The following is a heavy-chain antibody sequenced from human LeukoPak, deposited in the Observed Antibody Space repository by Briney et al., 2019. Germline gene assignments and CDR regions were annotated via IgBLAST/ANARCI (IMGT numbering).Heavy chain of an antibody. J-gene: IGHJ4*02. CDR2: GTT. CDR1: GGSISSDNYY. V-gene: IGHV4-39*01. D-gene: IGHD3-10*01. CDR3: ASFKITMVRGVIGD. Sequence: PSETLSLTCTVSGGSISSDNYYWGWVRQPPGKGLEWIGSGTTYYNPSLKSRVTTSVDTSKNQFSLKLSSVTAADTAVYYCASFKITMVRGVIGDWGQGTLVTVSS.